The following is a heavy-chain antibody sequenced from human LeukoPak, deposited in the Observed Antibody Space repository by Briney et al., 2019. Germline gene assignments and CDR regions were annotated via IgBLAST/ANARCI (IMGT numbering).Heavy chain of an antibody. D-gene: IGHD1-7*01. V-gene: IGHV3-64*01. CDR3: ARDLGRSSWNYREPFGY. J-gene: IGHJ4*02. CDR1: GFTFSSYA. CDR2: ISSNGGST. Sequence: SGGSLRLSCAASGFTFSSYAMHWVRQAPGKGLEYVSAISSNGGSTYYANSVKGRFTISRDNSKNTLYLQMGSLRAEDMAVYYCARDLGRSSWNYREPFGYRGQGTLVTVSS.